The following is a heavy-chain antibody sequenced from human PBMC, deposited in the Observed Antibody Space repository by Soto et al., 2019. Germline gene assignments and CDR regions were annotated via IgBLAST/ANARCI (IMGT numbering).Heavy chain of an antibody. CDR2: IYWNDDK. D-gene: IGHD6-6*01. V-gene: IGHV2-5*01. J-gene: IGHJ4*02. Sequence: QITLKESGPTLVKPTETLTLTCTVSGFPLSARGVGVGWIRQPPGKALEWLAIIYWNDDKRYSPSLKSRLTITKDTAKIQVILTMTNTEPVDTAKYYCAHSPWGAAPDYWGQGTLVTVSS. CDR1: GFPLSARGVG. CDR3: AHSPWGAAPDY.